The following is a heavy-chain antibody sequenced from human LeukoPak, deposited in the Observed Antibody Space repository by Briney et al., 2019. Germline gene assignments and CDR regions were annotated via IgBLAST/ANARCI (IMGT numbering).Heavy chain of an antibody. J-gene: IGHJ4*02. CDR1: GFTFSSYW. D-gene: IGHD3-9*01. V-gene: IGHV3-7*01. CDR2: IKQDGSEK. CDR3: ARVVTYYDILTGYYSAGMGDY. Sequence: GGSLRLSCAASGFTFSSYWMSWVRQAPGKGLEWVANIKQDGSEKYYVDSVKGRFTISRDNAKNSLYLQMNSLRAEDTAVYYGARVVTYYDILTGYYSAGMGDYWGQGTLVTVSS.